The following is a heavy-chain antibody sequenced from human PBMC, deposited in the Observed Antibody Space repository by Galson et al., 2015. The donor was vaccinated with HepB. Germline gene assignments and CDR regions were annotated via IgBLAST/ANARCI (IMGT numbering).Heavy chain of an antibody. Sequence: SVKVSCKASGYTFTNYDINWVRQATGQGLEWMGWMNPNSGNTGYAQKFQGRVTMTRNTSISTAYMELSSLRSEDTAVYYCARGRYSGYEPYYYYYGMDVWGQGTTVTVSS. CDR2: MNPNSGNT. J-gene: IGHJ6*02. CDR1: GYTFTNYD. V-gene: IGHV1-8*01. D-gene: IGHD5-12*01. CDR3: ARGRYSGYEPYYYYYGMDV.